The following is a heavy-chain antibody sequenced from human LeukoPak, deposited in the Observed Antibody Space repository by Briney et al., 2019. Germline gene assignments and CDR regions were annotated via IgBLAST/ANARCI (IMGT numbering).Heavy chain of an antibody. CDR1: GCTFSSYA. V-gene: IGHV3-30-3*01. Sequence: SGGSLRLSCAASGCTFSSYAMHWVRQAPGKGLEWVAVISYDGSNKYYADSVKGRFTISRDNSKNTLYLQMNSLRAEDTAVYYCARGAPKGHYYDSSGYWGQGTLVTVSS. J-gene: IGHJ4*02. CDR2: ISYDGSNK. D-gene: IGHD3-22*01. CDR3: ARGAPKGHYYDSSGY.